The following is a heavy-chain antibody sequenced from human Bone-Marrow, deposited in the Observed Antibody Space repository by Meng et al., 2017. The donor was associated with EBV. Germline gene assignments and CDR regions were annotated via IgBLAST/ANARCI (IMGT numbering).Heavy chain of an antibody. CDR2: IIPIFVTP. Sequence: QVQLVQAGAGVKKPGSSVKVSCKASVGTLNNNAISCVRQAPGQGLEWMGGIIPIFVTPNYARKFQGRVTITADKSTSTSYMELSSLRSDDTAVYYCARVKGLGATLGYYFDFWGQGTLVTVSS. CDR3: ARVKGLGATLGYYFDF. V-gene: IGHV1-69*06. D-gene: IGHD1-26*01. CDR1: VGTLNNNA. J-gene: IGHJ4*02.